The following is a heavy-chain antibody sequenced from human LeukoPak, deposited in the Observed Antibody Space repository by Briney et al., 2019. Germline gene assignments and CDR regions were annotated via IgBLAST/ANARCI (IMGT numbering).Heavy chain of an antibody. CDR2: IYHSGSS. CDR3: ARGDHYSSHRFDS. V-gene: IGHV4-59*01. J-gene: IGHJ4*02. CDR1: GGSISGYY. Sequence: SETLSLTCTVSGGSISGYYWNWTRQPPGKGLEWIGYIYHSGSSNYNPSLKSRVTISVDTSKKQFSLMLSSVTAADTAVYYCARGDHYSSHRFDSWGQGTLVTVSS. D-gene: IGHD6-13*01.